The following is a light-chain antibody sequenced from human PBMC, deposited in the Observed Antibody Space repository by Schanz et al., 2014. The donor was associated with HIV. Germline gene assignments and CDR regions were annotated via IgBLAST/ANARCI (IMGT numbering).Light chain of an antibody. J-gene: IGKJ3*01. CDR1: QSVGIN. V-gene: IGKV3-15*01. Sequence: EIVMTQSPATLSVSPGETATLSCRASQSVGINLAWYQQKPGQAPRLLISGASTRAANIPARFSGSGSGTEFTLTISRLEPEDFAVYYCQQYDTSPITFGPGTKVDIK. CDR2: GAS. CDR3: QQYDTSPIT.